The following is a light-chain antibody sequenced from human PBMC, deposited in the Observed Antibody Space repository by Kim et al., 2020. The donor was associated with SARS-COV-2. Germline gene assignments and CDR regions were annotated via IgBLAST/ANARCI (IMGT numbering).Light chain of an antibody. CDR2: DAS. CDR1: QTISGS. CDR3: QQSYTTPT. V-gene: IGKV1-39*01. Sequence: DIQMTQSPSSLSASVGDRVTITCRSSQTISGSLNWYLQTPGKAPRLLIYDASNLQSGVPSRFTGSGSGTDFTLTMSSLQPEDFATYYCQQSYTTPTFGGGTKVDIK. J-gene: IGKJ4*01.